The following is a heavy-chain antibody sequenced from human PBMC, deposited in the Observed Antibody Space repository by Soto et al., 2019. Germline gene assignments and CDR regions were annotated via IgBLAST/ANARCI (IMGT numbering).Heavy chain of an antibody. D-gene: IGHD6-13*01. CDR3: ARGERQQQRDS. Sequence: SETLSLTCAVSGDSINSDNWWSWVRQPPGKGLEWIGEIYHTGSTNYNPSLKSRVLISVDKSQNQFFLKPTSVTAADTAVYFCARGERQQQRDSWGQGTLVTVSS. J-gene: IGHJ4*02. CDR1: GDSINSDNW. CDR2: IYHTGST. V-gene: IGHV4-4*02.